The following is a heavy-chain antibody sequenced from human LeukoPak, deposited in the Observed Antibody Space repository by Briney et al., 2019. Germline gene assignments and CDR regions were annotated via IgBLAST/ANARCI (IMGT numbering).Heavy chain of an antibody. D-gene: IGHD6-6*01. CDR3: ARDRQQLVRWGFDY. CDR1: GYTFAGYY. J-gene: IGHJ4*02. CDR2: INPNSGDT. Sequence: ASVKVSCKASGYTFAGYYMHWVRQAPGQGLEWMGWINPNSGDTRYAQKFQGRDTMTRDTSISTAYMELSRLRSDDTAVYYCARDRQQLVRWGFDYWGQGTLVTVSS. V-gene: IGHV1-2*02.